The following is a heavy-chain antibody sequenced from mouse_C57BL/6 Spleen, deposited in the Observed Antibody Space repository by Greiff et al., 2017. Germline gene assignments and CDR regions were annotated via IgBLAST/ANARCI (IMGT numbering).Heavy chain of an antibody. J-gene: IGHJ2*01. V-gene: IGHV1-72*01. D-gene: IGHD2-3*01. CDR1: GYTFTSYW. CDR2: IDPNSGGT. CDR3: ARWLLRGYFDY. Sequence: QVQLQQPGAELVKPGASVKLSCKASGYTFTSYWMHWVKQRPGRGLEWIGGIDPNSGGTKYNEKFKSKATLTVDKPSRTAYMQLSSLTSEDSAVYYCARWLLRGYFDYWGQGTTLTVSS.